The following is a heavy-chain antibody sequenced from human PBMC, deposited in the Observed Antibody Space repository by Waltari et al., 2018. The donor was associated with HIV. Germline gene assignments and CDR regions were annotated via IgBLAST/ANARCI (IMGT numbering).Heavy chain of an antibody. J-gene: IGHJ4*02. CDR2: INHSGST. CDR3: ARAFPHHYYGSGNIRGFFDY. CDR1: GGSFSGYY. Sequence: QVQLQQWGAGLLKPSETLSLTCAVYGGSFSGYYWSWIRQPPGKGLEWIGEINHSGSTNYNPSLKSRVTISVDTSKNQFSLKLSSVTAADTAVYYCARAFPHHYYGSGNIRGFFDYWGQGTLVTVSS. V-gene: IGHV4-34*01. D-gene: IGHD3-10*01.